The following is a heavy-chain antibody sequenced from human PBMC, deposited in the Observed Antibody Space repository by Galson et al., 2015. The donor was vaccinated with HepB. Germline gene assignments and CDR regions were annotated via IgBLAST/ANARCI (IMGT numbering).Heavy chain of an antibody. CDR3: AQSLLAGWYRDYYYGMNV. CDR1: GGSISNYH. J-gene: IGHJ6*02. V-gene: IGHV4-59*01. CDR2: IYYSGST. Sequence: SETLSLTCTVSGGSISNYHWSWIRQPPGKGLEYIGKIYYSGSTNYNPSLKSRVTISVDTSKNQFSLKLSSVTAADTAVYYCAQSLLAGWYRDYYYGMNVWGQGTTVTVSS. D-gene: IGHD6-19*01.